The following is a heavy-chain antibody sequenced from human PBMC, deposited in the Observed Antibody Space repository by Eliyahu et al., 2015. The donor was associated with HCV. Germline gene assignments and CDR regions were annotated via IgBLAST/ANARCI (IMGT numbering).Heavy chain of an antibody. CDR3: ARGANISYYYDSSGPYYFDY. CDR1: GGSFXGYY. D-gene: IGHD3-22*01. V-gene: IGHV4-34*01. J-gene: IGHJ4*02. Sequence: QVQLQQWGAGLLKPSETLSLTCAVYGGSFXGYYWSWXRQPPGKGLEWIGEINHSGSTNYNPSLKSRVTISVDTSKNQFSLKLSSVTAADTAVYYCARGANISYYYDSSGPYYFDYWGQGTLVTVSS. CDR2: INHSGST.